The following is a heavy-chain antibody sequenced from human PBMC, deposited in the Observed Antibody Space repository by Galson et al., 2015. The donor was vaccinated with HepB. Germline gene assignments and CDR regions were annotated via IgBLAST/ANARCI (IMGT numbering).Heavy chain of an antibody. CDR3: AKDGPDTRGWPYYFDY. D-gene: IGHD6-19*01. J-gene: IGHJ4*02. V-gene: IGHV3-23*01. CDR2: ISGSTGHT. CDR1: GFTFSTYT. Sequence: SLRLSCAASGFTFSTYTMSWVRQAPGKGLEAVSSISGSTGHTSYGDSLKGRFTISRGNSQNTLYLQMNILRAEDTAVYYCAKDGPDTRGWPYYFDYWGQGTLVTVSS.